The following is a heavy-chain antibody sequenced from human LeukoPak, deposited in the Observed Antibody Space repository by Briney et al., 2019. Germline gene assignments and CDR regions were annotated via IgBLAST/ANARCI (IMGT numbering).Heavy chain of an antibody. CDR3: ARRGSSWSVDY. J-gene: IGHJ4*02. V-gene: IGHV5-51*01. CDR2: MSPADSFS. D-gene: IGHD6-13*01. CDR1: GYIFTNYW. Sequence: GESLKISCQGYGYIFTNYWIGWVRQMPGKGLEWMGIMSPADSFSKYSPSFQGQVTISADNSITTAYLQWSSLKASDTAMYYCARRGSSWSVDYWGQGTLVTVSS.